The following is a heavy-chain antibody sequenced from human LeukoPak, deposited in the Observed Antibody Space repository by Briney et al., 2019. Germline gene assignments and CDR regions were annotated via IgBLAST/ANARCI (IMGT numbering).Heavy chain of an antibody. CDR1: GGSISSHY. Sequence: PSETLSLTCTVSGGSISSHYWSWIRQPPGKGLEWIGYIYYSGSTNYNPSLKSRVTISVDTSKNQFSLKLSSVTAADTAVYYCASARYGSGSYFPYYWGQGTLVTVSS. J-gene: IGHJ4*02. D-gene: IGHD3-10*01. CDR3: ASARYGSGSYFPYY. V-gene: IGHV4-59*11. CDR2: IYYSGST.